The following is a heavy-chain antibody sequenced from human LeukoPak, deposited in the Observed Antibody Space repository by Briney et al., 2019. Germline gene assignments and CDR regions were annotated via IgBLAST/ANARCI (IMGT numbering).Heavy chain of an antibody. V-gene: IGHV4-59*08. Sequence: PSETLSLTCTVSGGSISGYFWSWIRQSPGKGLEWIAYIRYGGDSNYNPSLRSRVTISIDMSKNQFSLNLSSVTAADTAVYYCARHRDGGAYPLDYWGQGTLVTVSS. CDR1: GGSISGYF. CDR3: ARHRDGGAYPLDY. J-gene: IGHJ4*02. D-gene: IGHD2-15*01. CDR2: IRYGGDS.